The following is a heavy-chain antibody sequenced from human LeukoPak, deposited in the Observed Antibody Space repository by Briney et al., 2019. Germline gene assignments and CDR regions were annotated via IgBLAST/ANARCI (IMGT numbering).Heavy chain of an antibody. CDR1: GFTFDDYT. D-gene: IGHD3-16*01. J-gene: IGHJ4*02. Sequence: GGSLRLSCAASGFTFDDYTMHWVRQAPGKGLEWVSLISWDGGSTYYADSVKGRFTISRDNSKNSLYLQTNSLRTEDTALYYCANLGGSRVDYWGQGTLVTVSS. V-gene: IGHV3-43*01. CDR3: ANLGGSRVDY. CDR2: ISWDGGST.